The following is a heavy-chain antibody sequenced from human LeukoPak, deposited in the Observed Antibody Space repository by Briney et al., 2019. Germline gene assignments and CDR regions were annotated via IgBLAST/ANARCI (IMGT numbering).Heavy chain of an antibody. CDR1: GFTFSSYG. D-gene: IGHD3-3*01. CDR3: TTTALEDY. CDR2: IRSKAYGGTT. J-gene: IGHJ4*02. V-gene: IGHV3-49*04. Sequence: GGSLRLSCAASGFTFSSYGMHWVRQAPGKGLEWVGFIRSKAYGGTTEYAAFVKGRFTISRDDSKSIAYLQMNSLKTEDTAVYYCTTTALEDYWGQGTLVTVSS.